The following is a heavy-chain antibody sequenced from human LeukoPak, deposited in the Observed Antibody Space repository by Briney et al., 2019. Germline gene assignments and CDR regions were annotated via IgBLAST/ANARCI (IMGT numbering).Heavy chain of an antibody. CDR1: AYTFTAYY. J-gene: IGHJ3*02. CDR3: ARGGRTTSCCDDAFDI. Sequence: GASVKVSCKASAYTFTAYYMHFVRQAPGQGLEWMGWINPTTGGTNYAQMLQGRVTMTRDTSISTAYMELSRLTSDDTALYYCARGGRTTSCCDDAFDIWGQGTMVSVSS. D-gene: IGHD2-2*01. CDR2: INPTTGGT. V-gene: IGHV1-2*02.